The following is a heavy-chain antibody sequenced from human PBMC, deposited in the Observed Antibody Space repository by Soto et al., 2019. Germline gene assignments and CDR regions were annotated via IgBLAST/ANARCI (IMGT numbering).Heavy chain of an antibody. J-gene: IGHJ4*02. CDR2: ISYDGSNK. Sequence: QVQLVESGGGVVQPGRSLRLSCAASGFTFSSYGMHWVRQAPGKGLEWVAVISYDGSNKYYADSVTGRFTISRDNSKNTLYLQMNSLRAEDTAVYYWAKDLFFWGQGTLVTVSS. CDR3: AKDLFF. V-gene: IGHV3-30*18. CDR1: GFTFSSYG. D-gene: IGHD2-21*01.